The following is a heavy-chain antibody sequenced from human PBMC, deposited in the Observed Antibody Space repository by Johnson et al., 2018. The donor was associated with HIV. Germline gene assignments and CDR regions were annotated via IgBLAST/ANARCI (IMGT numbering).Heavy chain of an antibody. J-gene: IGHJ3*02. D-gene: IGHD2-15*01. Sequence: VQLVESGGALVQPGDSLGLSCAVSGFTFSNYWMSWVRQAPGKGLEWVANIKEDGSEKHYVDSVRGRFPITRDNVKNSLYLQMNTLGVEDTAVYYCARVQIYCSGGSCYHLEHPFIWGQGTMVTVSS. CDR1: GFTFSNYW. V-gene: IGHV3-7*01. CDR2: IKEDGSEK. CDR3: ARVQIYCSGGSCYHLEHPFI.